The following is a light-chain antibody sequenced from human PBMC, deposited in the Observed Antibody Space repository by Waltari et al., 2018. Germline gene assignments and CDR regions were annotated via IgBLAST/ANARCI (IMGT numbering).Light chain of an antibody. Sequence: DIVMTQFPDFLAVSLGERATINCKSSQGVVYSSNNKNYFAWYQQNPGQPAKLLIYWASTRESGVPDRVRGSGSGTDCTLPSSSLQAEDGGVYYCQQCLSTPYTVGRGTKLEIK. V-gene: IGKV4-1*01. CDR1: QGVVYSSNNKNY. CDR3: QQCLSTPYT. CDR2: WAS. J-gene: IGKJ2*01.